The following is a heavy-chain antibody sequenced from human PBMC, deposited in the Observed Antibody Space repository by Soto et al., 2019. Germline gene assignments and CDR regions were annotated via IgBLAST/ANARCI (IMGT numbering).Heavy chain of an antibody. CDR2: INAGNGNT. Sequence: ASVKVSCKASGYTFTSYAMHWVRQAPGQRLEWMGWINAGNGNTKYSQKFQGRVTITRDTSASPAYMELSSLRSEDTAVYYCARARLLFLHHDAFDIWGQGTMVTVS. V-gene: IGHV1-3*01. D-gene: IGHD2-21*02. CDR1: GYTFTSYA. CDR3: ARARLLFLHHDAFDI. J-gene: IGHJ3*02.